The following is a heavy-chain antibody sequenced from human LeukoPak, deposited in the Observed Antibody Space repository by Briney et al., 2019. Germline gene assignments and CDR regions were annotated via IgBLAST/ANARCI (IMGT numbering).Heavy chain of an antibody. J-gene: IGHJ6*03. CDR1: NGSLSGHY. Sequence: SETLSLTCVVYNGSLSGHYWSWIRQSPGKGLEWIGEVNYSGSTNYNPSLKSRVTISLDTSKNKFSLNLNFVTAADMALYYCARRRIVTAGTVYLDVWDKGTKVIVTS. CDR3: ARRRIVTAGTVYLDV. D-gene: IGHD6-13*01. CDR2: VNYSGST. V-gene: IGHV4-34*01.